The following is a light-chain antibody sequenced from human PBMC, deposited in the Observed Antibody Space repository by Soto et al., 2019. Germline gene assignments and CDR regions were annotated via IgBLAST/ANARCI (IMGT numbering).Light chain of an antibody. V-gene: IGKV3-20*01. CDR1: QRVSSRY. CDR3: QQYYHSPRT. J-gene: IGKJ1*01. Sequence: EIELTQSPGTLSLSPGESATISCRASQRVSSRYFAWFQQRPGQVPRLLIFGSSSRAPGIPDRFSGSGSGTDFTLTISRLEPEDFAVYYCQQYYHSPRTFGQGTKVEIK. CDR2: GSS.